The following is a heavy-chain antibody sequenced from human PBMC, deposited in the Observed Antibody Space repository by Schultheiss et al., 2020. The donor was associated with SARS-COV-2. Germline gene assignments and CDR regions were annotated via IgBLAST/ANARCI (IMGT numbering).Heavy chain of an antibody. V-gene: IGHV4-30-4*01. CDR1: GGSISSGDYY. CDR2: IYYSGST. J-gene: IGHJ4*02. CDR3: ARASTVTTEADYFDY. D-gene: IGHD4-17*01. Sequence: SETLSLTCTVSGGSISSGDYYWSWIRQPPGKGLEWIGYIYYSGSTNYNPSLKSRVTISVDTSKNQFSLKLSSVTAADTAVYYCARASTVTTEADYFDYWGQGTLVTVSS.